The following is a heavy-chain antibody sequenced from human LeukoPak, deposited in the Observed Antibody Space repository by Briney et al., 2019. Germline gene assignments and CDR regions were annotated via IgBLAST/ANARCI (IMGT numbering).Heavy chain of an antibody. D-gene: IGHD1-26*01. CDR3: AREYFGSYYVINYFDY. CDR2: IIPIFGIA. J-gene: IGHJ4*02. CDR1: GGTHISYA. V-gene: IGHV1-69*01. Sequence: GSSVKVSCKASGGTHISYAISWVGQAAGQQLEWMGGIIPIFGIAKYAQKFQGRVTIAADESTSTAYMELSSLRSEDTAVYYCAREYFGSYYVINYFDYWGQGTLGTVSS.